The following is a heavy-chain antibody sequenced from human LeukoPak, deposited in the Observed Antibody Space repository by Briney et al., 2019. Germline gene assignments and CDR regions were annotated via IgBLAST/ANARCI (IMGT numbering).Heavy chain of an antibody. CDR3: ARTYGDYDYYYYGMDV. CDR1: GGSISSSSYY. D-gene: IGHD4-17*01. CDR2: IYYSGST. Sequence: SETLSLTCTVSGGSISSSSYYWGWIRQPPGKGLEWIGSIYYSGSTYYNPSLKSRVTMSVDTSKNQFSLKLSSVTAADTAVYYCARTYGDYDYYYYGMDVWGQGTTVTVSS. V-gene: IGHV4-39*01. J-gene: IGHJ6*02.